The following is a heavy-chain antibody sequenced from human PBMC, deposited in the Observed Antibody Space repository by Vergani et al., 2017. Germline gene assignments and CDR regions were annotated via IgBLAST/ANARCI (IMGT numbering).Heavy chain of an antibody. CDR2: IYTSGST. CDR1: GGSISSGSYY. J-gene: IGHJ6*02. D-gene: IGHD3-10*01. CDR3: ARERVTMVRGGIIGYYGMDV. V-gene: IGHV4-61*02. Sequence: QVQLQESGPGLVKPSQTLSLTCTVSGGSISSGSYYWSWIRQPAGKGLEWIGRIYTSGSTNYNPSLKSRVTISVDTSKNQFSLKLSSVTAADTAVYYCARERVTMVRGGIIGYYGMDVWGQGTTVTVSS.